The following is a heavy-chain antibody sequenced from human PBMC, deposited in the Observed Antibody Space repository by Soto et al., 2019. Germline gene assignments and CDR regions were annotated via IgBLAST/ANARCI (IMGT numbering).Heavy chain of an antibody. CDR1: GGSISSGGYS. V-gene: IGHV4-30-2*01. D-gene: IGHD3-22*01. J-gene: IGHJ4*02. CDR2: IYHSGST. CDR3: ARARRYYDSSGLDY. Sequence: QLQLQESGSGLVKPSQTLSLTCAVSGGSISSGGYSWSWIRQPPGKGLEWIGYIYHSGSTYYNPSLKSRVTISVDRSKNQFSLNLSSVTAADTAVYYCARARRYYDSSGLDYWGQGTLVTVSS.